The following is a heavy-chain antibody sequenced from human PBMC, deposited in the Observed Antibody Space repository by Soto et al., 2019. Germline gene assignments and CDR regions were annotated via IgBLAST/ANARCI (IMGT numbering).Heavy chain of an antibody. Sequence: SETLSLTCAVYGGSFSGYYWSWIRQPPGKGLEWIGSVHYSGTTYHNPSLKSRVTISVDTSKNQFSLKLNSVTAADTAVYYCARGYSYGPSYHYAMHVWGHGTTVTSP. CDR1: GGSFSGYY. CDR3: ARGYSYGPSYHYAMHV. D-gene: IGHD5-18*01. J-gene: IGHJ6*02. V-gene: IGHV4-34*01. CDR2: VHYSGTT.